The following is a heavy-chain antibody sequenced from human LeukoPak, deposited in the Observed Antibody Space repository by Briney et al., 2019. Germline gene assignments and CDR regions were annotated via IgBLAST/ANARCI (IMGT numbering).Heavy chain of an antibody. CDR1: GGSIRSHY. D-gene: IGHD3-10*01. J-gene: IGHJ5*02. CDR2: IYYTGST. V-gene: IGHV4-59*08. CDR3: ARLGLLWFGDP. Sequence: SETLSLTCSVSGGSIRSHYWNWIRQPPGKGLEWLGHIYYTGSTYYNPSLKSRVTISVDTSKNQFSLKLSSVTAADTAVYYCARLGLLWFGDPWGQGTLVTVSS.